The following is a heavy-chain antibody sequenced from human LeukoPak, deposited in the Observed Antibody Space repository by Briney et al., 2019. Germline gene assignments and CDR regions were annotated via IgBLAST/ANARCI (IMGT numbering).Heavy chain of an antibody. J-gene: IGHJ4*02. CDR2: IYHSGST. CDR1: GYSISSGYY. CDR3: ATSYYSSGSYYRLCFDY. Sequence: SETLSLTCAVSGYSISSGYYWGWIRQPPGKGLEWIGSIYHSGSTYYNPSLKSRVTISVDTSKNQFSLKLSSVTAADTAVYYCATSYYSSGSYYRLCFDYWGQGTLVTVSS. V-gene: IGHV4-38-2*01. D-gene: IGHD3-10*01.